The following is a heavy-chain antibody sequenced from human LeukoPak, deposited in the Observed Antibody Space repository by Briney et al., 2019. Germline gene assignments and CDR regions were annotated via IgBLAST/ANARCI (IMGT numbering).Heavy chain of an antibody. Sequence: GGSLRLSCAASGFIVSDNYMSWVRQAPGKGLPWVSVLYPAGNTFYSDSVNTRFTISRDNSKNMLFLRMNILGTEDTALYYCARLIPDMGVFDIWGRGTRVTVSS. V-gene: IGHV3-66*04. CDR2: LYPAGNT. J-gene: IGHJ3*02. CDR1: GFIVSDNY. CDR3: ARLIPDMGVFDI. D-gene: IGHD2-15*01.